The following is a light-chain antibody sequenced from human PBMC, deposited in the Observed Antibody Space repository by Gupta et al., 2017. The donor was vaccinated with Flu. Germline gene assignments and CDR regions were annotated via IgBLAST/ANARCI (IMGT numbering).Light chain of an antibody. Sequence: EIVMTQSPATLSVSPGERATLSCRASQSVSSNLAWYQLKPGQAHRLLIYGASTRATGFPARFSGSGSGTEFTLTISSLQSEDFAVYYCQQYNNWPPLTFGGGTKVEIK. CDR3: QQYNNWPPLT. V-gene: IGKV3-15*01. CDR2: GAS. J-gene: IGKJ4*01. CDR1: QSVSSN.